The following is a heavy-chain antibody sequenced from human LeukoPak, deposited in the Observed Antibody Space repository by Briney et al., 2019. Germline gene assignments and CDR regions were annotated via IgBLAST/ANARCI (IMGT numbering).Heavy chain of an antibody. CDR2: INPNSGGT. CDR3: ASDCSSTSCYRQFDY. Sequence: ASVKVSCKASGYTFTGYYMHWVRQAPGQGLERMGWINPNSGGTNYAQKFQGRVTMTRDTSISTAYMELSRLRSDDTAVYYCASDCSSTSCYRQFDYWGQGTLDTVSS. J-gene: IGHJ4*02. D-gene: IGHD2-2*02. CDR1: GYTFTGYY. V-gene: IGHV1-2*02.